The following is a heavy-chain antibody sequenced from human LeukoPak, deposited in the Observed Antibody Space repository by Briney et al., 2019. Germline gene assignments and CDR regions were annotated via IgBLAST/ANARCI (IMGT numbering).Heavy chain of an antibody. CDR2: MNPNSGNT. CDR1: GYTFTSYD. J-gene: IGHJ6*02. D-gene: IGHD2-2*01. V-gene: IGHV1-8*03. CDR3: ARDRDDIVVVRVYGMDV. Sequence: ASVKVSCKASGYTFTSYDINWVRQATGQGLEWMGWMNPNSGNTGYAQKFQGRVTITRNTSISTAYMELSSLRSEDTAVYYCARDRDDIVVVRVYGMDVWGQGTTVTVSS.